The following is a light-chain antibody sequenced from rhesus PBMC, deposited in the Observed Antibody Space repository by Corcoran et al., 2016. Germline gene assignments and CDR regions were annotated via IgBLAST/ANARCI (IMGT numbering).Light chain of an antibody. Sequence: DIQMTQSPSSLSASVGDTVTITCRASQDISSYLNWFQQKPGKAPKLLIYDVSTLESGAPSRFSGCGSGTDCTLTISSLQPEDFTAYYCLQHNSYPFTFGPGTKLDIK. CDR2: DVS. CDR3: LQHNSYPFT. J-gene: IGKJ3*01. V-gene: IGKV1-28*03. CDR1: QDISSY.